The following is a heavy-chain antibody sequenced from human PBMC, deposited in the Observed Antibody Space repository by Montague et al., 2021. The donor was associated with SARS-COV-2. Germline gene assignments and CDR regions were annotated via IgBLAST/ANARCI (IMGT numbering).Heavy chain of an antibody. J-gene: IGHJ3*02. CDR2: LYNRRST. Sequence: SETLSLTCNVSGVVELRRRSEEHTSELQSRSELVCRLLLYNRRSTNYNPSLKSRVTISVDTSKNQFSLKLSSVTAADTAVYYCASLSWLRGAFDIWGQGTVVTVSS. D-gene: IGHD5-12*01. V-gene: IGHV4-59*08. CDR1: GVVELRRRSE. CDR3: ASLSWLRGAFDI.